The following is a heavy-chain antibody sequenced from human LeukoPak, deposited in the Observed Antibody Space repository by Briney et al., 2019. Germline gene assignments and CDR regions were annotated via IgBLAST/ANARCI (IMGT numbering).Heavy chain of an antibody. J-gene: IGHJ4*02. Sequence: PGRSLRLSCAASGFTFSNYSMHWVRQAPGKGLEWVAVIWYDGTSKYYADSVKGRFTISRDNSKNTLYLQMSSLRAEDTAVYYCARAPYYGDYGDYWGQGTLVTVSS. V-gene: IGHV3-33*01. CDR3: ARAPYYGDYGDY. D-gene: IGHD3-3*01. CDR1: GFTFSNYS. CDR2: IWYDGTSK.